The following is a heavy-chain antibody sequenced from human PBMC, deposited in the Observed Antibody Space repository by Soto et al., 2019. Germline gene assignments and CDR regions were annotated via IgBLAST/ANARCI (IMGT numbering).Heavy chain of an antibody. Sequence: ASVKVSCKASGYSFTDYHIHWVRQAPGQGLEWLGRINPKSGGTSTAQKFQGWVTMTTDTAISTASMELTRLTSDDTAIYYCARGDSTDCSNGVCSFFYNHDMDVWGQGTTVTVSS. D-gene: IGHD2-8*01. CDR2: INPKSGGT. CDR3: ARGDSTDCSNGVCSFFYNHDMDV. V-gene: IGHV1-2*04. J-gene: IGHJ6*02. CDR1: GYSFTDYH.